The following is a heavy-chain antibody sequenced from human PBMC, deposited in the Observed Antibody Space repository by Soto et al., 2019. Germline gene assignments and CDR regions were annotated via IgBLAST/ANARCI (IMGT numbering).Heavy chain of an antibody. Sequence: ASVKVSCKASGYSFTDYHIHWVRQAPGQGLEWLGRINPKSGGTSTAQKFQGWVTMTTDTAISTASMELTRLTSDDTAIYYCARGDSTDCSNGVCSFFYNHDMDVWGQGTTVTVSS. D-gene: IGHD2-8*01. CDR2: INPKSGGT. CDR3: ARGDSTDCSNGVCSFFYNHDMDV. V-gene: IGHV1-2*04. J-gene: IGHJ6*02. CDR1: GYSFTDYH.